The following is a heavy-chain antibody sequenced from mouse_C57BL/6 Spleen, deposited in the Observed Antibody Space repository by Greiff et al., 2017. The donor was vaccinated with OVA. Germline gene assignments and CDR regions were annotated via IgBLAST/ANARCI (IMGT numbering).Heavy chain of an antibody. D-gene: IGHD1-1*01. V-gene: IGHV5-17*01. CDR1: GFTFSDYG. CDR3: ARQGITTVVEGYAMDY. CDR2: ISSGSSTI. J-gene: IGHJ4*01. Sequence: EVMLVESGGGLVKPGGSLKLSCAASGFTFSDYGMHWVRQAPEKGLEWVAYISSGSSTIYYADTVKGRFTISRDNAKNTLFLQMTSLRSEDTAMYYCARQGITTVVEGYAMDYWGQGTSVTVSS.